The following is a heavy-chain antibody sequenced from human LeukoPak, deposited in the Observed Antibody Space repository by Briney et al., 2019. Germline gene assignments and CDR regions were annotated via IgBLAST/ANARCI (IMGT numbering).Heavy chain of an antibody. J-gene: IGHJ4*02. V-gene: IGHV3-21*04. CDR3: ARGPSWALFDF. Sequence: PGGSLRLSCAASGFTLSSYSMNWVRQAPGKGLEWVSSISSSSSYTYYADSVKGRFTISRDNAKNSLYLQMNSLRAEDTAVYYCARGPSWALFDFWGQGTLVTVSS. CDR2: ISSSSSYT. D-gene: IGHD3-16*01. CDR1: GFTLSSYS.